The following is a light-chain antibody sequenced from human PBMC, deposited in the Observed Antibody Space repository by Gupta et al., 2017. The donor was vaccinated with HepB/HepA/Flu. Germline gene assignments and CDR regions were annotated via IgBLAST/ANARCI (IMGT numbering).Light chain of an antibody. CDR1: SSNIGAGYD. CDR3: QSYDSSPYVV. J-gene: IGLJ2*01. CDR2: GNS. Sequence: QSVLTQPPSVSGAPGQRVTISCPGSSSNIGAGYDVHWYQQLPGTAPKLLIYGNSNRPSGVPDRFSGSKSGTSASLAITGLQAEDEADYYCQSYDSSPYVVFGGGTKLTVL. V-gene: IGLV1-40*01.